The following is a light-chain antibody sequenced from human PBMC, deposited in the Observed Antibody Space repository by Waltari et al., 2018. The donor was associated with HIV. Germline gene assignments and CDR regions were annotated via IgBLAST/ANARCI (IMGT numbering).Light chain of an antibody. V-gene: IGLV1-47*01. Sequence: QSVLTQPPSASGTPGQRVTISCSGSRPNIGNNFIYWYQQFPGTAPRLLTYRNDQRPSGVPDRFSGSKSGTSASLAISGLRSEDEADYYCATWDDSLSGWVFSGGTKLTVL. CDR1: RPNIGNNF. CDR3: ATWDDSLSGWV. J-gene: IGLJ3*02. CDR2: RND.